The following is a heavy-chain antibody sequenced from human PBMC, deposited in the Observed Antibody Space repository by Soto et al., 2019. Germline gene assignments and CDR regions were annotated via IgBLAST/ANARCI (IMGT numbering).Heavy chain of an antibody. CDR1: GGTFSSYA. CDR3: ARSLEEQSPIFGVVMRHTYGMDV. CDR2: IIPIFGTA. Sequence: SVKVSCKASGGTFSSYAISWVRQAPGQGLEWMGGIIPIFGTANYAQKFQGRVTITADESTSTAYMELSSLRSEDTAVYYCARSLEEQSPIFGVVMRHTYGMDVWGQATTVTVS. J-gene: IGHJ6*02. V-gene: IGHV1-69*13. D-gene: IGHD3-3*01.